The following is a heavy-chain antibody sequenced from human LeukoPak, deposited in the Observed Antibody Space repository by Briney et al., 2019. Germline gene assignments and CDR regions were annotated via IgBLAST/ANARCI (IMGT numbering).Heavy chain of an antibody. J-gene: IGHJ5*02. CDR3: AREVDGSGSYNWFDP. CDR1: GGTFSSYA. Sequence: ASVKVSCKASGGTFSSYAISWVRQAPGHGLEWMGGIIPIFGTANYAQKFQGRVTITADESTSTAYMELSSLRSEDTAVYYCAREVDGSGSYNWFDPWGQGTLVTVSS. V-gene: IGHV1-69*13. D-gene: IGHD3-10*01. CDR2: IIPIFGTA.